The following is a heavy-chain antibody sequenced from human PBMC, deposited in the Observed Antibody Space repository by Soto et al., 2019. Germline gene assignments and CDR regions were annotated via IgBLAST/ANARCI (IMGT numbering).Heavy chain of an antibody. CDR3: ARVAHSRSYAFDL. CDR1: GGSISSYY. CDR2: IYYSGST. V-gene: IGHV4-59*01. J-gene: IGHJ3*01. D-gene: IGHD6-13*01. Sequence: QVQLQESGPGLVKPSETLSLTCTVSGGSISSYYWSWIRQPPGKGLEWIGYIYYSGSTNYNPSLKSRVNISVDTSKNQFSLKLSSVTAADTAVYYCARVAHSRSYAFDLWGQGTMVTVSS.